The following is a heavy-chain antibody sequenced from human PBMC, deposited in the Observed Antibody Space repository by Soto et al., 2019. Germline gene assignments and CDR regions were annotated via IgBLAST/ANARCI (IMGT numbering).Heavy chain of an antibody. CDR1: GFSIGTFA. Sequence: LRLSCAASGFSIGTFATHWVRQAPGKGLEWVAVVSHDGSSKYYADSVQGRFTVSRDNARNTLYLHMNSLKADDTAVYYCARGGQDYYDRSGFSPFDYWGQGTLVTVSS. CDR3: ARGGQDYYDRSGFSPFDY. D-gene: IGHD3-22*01. J-gene: IGHJ4*02. V-gene: IGHV3-30-3*01. CDR2: VSHDGSSK.